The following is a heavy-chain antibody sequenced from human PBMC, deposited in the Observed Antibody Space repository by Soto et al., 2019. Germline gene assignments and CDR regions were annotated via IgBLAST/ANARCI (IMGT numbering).Heavy chain of an antibody. CDR2: ISAYNGNT. CDR1: GYTFTIYG. CDR3: ARGNGYYYDSSGYYYSDY. D-gene: IGHD3-22*01. V-gene: IGHV1-18*01. Sequence: ASVKVSCKASGYTFTIYGISWVRQAPGQGLEWMGWISAYNGNTNYAQKLQGRVTMTTDTSTSTAYMELRSLRSDDTAVYYCARGNGYYYDSSGYYYSDYWGQGTLVTVSS. J-gene: IGHJ4*02.